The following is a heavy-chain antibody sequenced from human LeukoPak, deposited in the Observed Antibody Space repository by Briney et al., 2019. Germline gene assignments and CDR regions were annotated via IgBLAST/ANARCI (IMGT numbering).Heavy chain of an antibody. CDR3: ARDPPRAAWVFDY. J-gene: IGHJ4*02. D-gene: IGHD6-25*01. CDR1: GFSFVGSP. Sequence: GGSLRLSCAASGFSFVGSPLSWVRQAPGKGLEWISAIRGTGGTTYYADSVKGRFTISRDNSKNTLYLQMNSLRAEDTAVYYCARDPPRAAWVFDYWGQGTLVSVSS. CDR2: IRGTGGTT. V-gene: IGHV3-23*01.